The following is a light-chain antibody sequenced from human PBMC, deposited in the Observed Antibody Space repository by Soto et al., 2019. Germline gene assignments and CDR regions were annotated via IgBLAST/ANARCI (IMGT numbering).Light chain of an antibody. Sequence: EIVLTQSPGTLSLSPGERATLSCRASQSVSSSSLAWYQQKPGQAPRLLIYGASSRATGIPDRFSGSGSGTDFTLTTNRLEPEDFAVYYCQQYGSSLRTFGQGTKVEIK. CDR1: QSVSSSS. V-gene: IGKV3-20*01. J-gene: IGKJ1*01. CDR2: GAS. CDR3: QQYGSSLRT.